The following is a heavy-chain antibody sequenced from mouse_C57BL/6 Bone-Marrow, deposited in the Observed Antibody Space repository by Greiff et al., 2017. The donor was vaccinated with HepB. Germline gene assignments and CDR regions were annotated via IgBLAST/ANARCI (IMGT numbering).Heavy chain of an antibody. Sequence: QVQLQQPGAELVKPGASVKLSCKASGYTFTSYWMQWVKQRPGQGLEWIGEIDPSDSYTNYNQKFKGKATLTVDTSSSTAYMQLSSLTSEDSAVYYCAQLRPYYAMDYWGKGTSVTVSS. V-gene: IGHV1-50*01. D-gene: IGHD3-2*02. CDR3: AQLRPYYAMDY. J-gene: IGHJ4*01. CDR2: IDPSDSYT. CDR1: GYTFTSYW.